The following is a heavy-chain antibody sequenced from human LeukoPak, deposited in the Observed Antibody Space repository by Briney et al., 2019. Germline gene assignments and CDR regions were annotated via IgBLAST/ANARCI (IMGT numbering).Heavy chain of an antibody. CDR2: ISAYNGNT. CDR3: ARDGAAAGTVDYYYGMDV. J-gene: IGHJ6*02. V-gene: IGHV1-18*01. Sequence: ASVKVSCKASGYTFTSYGISWVRQAPGQGLEWMGWISAYNGNTNYAQKLQGRVTMTTDTSTSTAYMELRSLRSDDTAVYYCARDGAAAGTVDYYYGMDVWGQGTTVTVSS. CDR1: GYTFTSYG. D-gene: IGHD6-13*01.